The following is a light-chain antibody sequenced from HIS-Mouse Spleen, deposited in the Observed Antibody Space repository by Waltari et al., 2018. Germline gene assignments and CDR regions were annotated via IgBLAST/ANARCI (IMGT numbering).Light chain of an antibody. J-gene: IGLJ2*01. V-gene: IGLV3-1*01. CDR3: QAWDSSTAV. CDR2: QDS. Sequence: SYELTQPPSVSVSPGQTASITCSGDKLGDKYACWYQQKPGQSPVLVIYQDSKRPSGIPERVSGSNSGNTATLTICGTQAMDEADYYCQAWDSSTAVFGGGTKLTVL. CDR1: KLGDKY.